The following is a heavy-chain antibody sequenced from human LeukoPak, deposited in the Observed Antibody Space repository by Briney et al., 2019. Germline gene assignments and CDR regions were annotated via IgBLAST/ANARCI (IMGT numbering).Heavy chain of an antibody. Sequence: GGSLRLSCAASGFTVSSKYMSWVRQAPGKGLEWVSVISNSGGATYYADSVKGRFTISRDNSKNTLYLQMNSLRAEDTAVYYCATPRRGSSGYYDSFDYWGQGTLVTVSS. CDR3: ATPRRGSSGYYDSFDY. CDR1: GFTVSSKY. V-gene: IGHV3-53*01. D-gene: IGHD3-22*01. CDR2: ISNSGGAT. J-gene: IGHJ4*02.